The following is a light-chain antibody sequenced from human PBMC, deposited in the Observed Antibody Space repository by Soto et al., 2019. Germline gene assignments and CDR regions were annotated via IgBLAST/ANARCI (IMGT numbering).Light chain of an antibody. V-gene: IGLV1-40*01. Sequence: QSMLTQPPSVSGAPGQRVTISCTGSTSNIGAGYDLPWYQQLPGTAPKLLSYDANYRPSGVPDRFSGSKSGTSASLAITGLQAEDEADYYCQSYDCSLSGYVFGTGTKVTVL. CDR3: QSYDCSLSGYV. CDR2: DAN. CDR1: TSNIGAGYD. J-gene: IGLJ1*01.